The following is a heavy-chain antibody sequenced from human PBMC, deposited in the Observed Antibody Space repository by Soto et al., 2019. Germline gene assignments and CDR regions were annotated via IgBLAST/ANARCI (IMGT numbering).Heavy chain of an antibody. J-gene: IGHJ4*02. CDR3: ARDRRIRGAFDY. V-gene: IGHV3-30*04. Sequence: GGSLRLSCAASGFTFSSYAMHWVRQAPGKGLEWVAVISYDGSNKYYADSVKGRFTISRDNSKNTLYLQMNSLRAEDTAVYYCARDRRIRGAFDYWGQGTLVTVSS. CDR2: ISYDGSNK. CDR1: GFTFSSYA. D-gene: IGHD2-15*01.